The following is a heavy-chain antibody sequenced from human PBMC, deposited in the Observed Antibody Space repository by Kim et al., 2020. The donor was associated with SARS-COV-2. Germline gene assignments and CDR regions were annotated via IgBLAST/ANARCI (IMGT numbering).Heavy chain of an antibody. D-gene: IGHD3-9*01. V-gene: IGHV3-11*06. Sequence: GGSLRLSCAASGFTFSDYYMSWIRQAPGKGLEWVSYISSSSSYTNYADSVKGRFTISRDNAKNSLYLQMNSLRAEDTAVYYCARVSLVLRYFDWFPTDHDPYGMDVWGQGTTVTVSS. CDR1: GFTFSDYY. CDR2: ISSSSSYT. J-gene: IGHJ6*02. CDR3: ARVSLVLRYFDWFPTDHDPYGMDV.